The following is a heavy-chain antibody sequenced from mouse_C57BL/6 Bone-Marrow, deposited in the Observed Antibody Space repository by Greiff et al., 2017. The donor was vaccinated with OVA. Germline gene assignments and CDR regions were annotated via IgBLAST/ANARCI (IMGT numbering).Heavy chain of an antibody. D-gene: IGHD1-1*01. J-gene: IGHJ3*01. Sequence: VQLQQSGPELVKPGASVKISCKASGYAFSSSWMNWVKQRPGKGLEWIGRIYPGDGDTNYNGKFKGKATLTADTSSRTAYMQLSSLTSEDSAVYLWARWRTYYGSSSAGLANGGQGTLVTVSA. CDR2: IYPGDGDT. CDR3: ARWRTYYGSSSAGLAN. CDR1: GYAFSSSW. V-gene: IGHV1-82*01.